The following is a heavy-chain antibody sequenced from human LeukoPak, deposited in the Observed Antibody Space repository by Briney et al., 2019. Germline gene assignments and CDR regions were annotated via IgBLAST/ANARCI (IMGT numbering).Heavy chain of an antibody. Sequence: SETLSLTCTVSGGSIRSSYYYWGWIRQPPGKGLEWIGSIYDSGSTYYNPSLKSRVTISVDTSKKQFSLKLSSVTAADTAVYYCVTHYFDSSGPKKNYWGQGTLVTVSS. CDR1: GGSIRSSYYY. CDR2: IYDSGST. V-gene: IGHV4-39*01. J-gene: IGHJ4*02. CDR3: VTHYFDSSGPKKNY. D-gene: IGHD3-22*01.